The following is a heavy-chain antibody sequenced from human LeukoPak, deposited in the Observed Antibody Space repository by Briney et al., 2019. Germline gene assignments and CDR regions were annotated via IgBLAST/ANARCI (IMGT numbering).Heavy chain of an antibody. CDR3: ARDLSVVGATVS. CDR2: IYYSGST. V-gene: IGHV4-59*01. Sequence: SETLSLTCTVSGGSISSYYWSWIRQPPGKGLEWIGYIYYSGSTNYNPSLKSRVTISVDTSKNQFSLKLSSVTAADTAVYYCARDLSVVGATVSWGQGTLVIVSS. J-gene: IGHJ4*02. D-gene: IGHD1-26*01. CDR1: GGSISSYY.